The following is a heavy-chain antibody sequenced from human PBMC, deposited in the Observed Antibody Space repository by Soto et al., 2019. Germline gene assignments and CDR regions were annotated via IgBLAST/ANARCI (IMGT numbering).Heavy chain of an antibody. CDR1: GFTFSDYY. CDR2: ISSSSSYT. CDR3: ARAEETYYFDY. J-gene: IGHJ4*02. V-gene: IGHV3-11*06. Sequence: GGSLRLSCAASGFTFSDYYMIWIRQAPGKGLEWVSYISSSSSYTNYADSVKGRFTISRDNAKNSLYLQMNSLRAEDTAVYYCARAEETYYFDYWGQGTLVTVPS.